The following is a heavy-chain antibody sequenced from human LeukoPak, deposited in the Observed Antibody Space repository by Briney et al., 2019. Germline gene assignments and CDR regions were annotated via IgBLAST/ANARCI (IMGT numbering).Heavy chain of an antibody. V-gene: IGHV1-18*01. CDR1: GYTFTSYG. CDR3: ARDDYLAKNTMIQGY. D-gene: IGHD3-22*01. Sequence: GASLKVSCKASGYTFTSYGISWVRQAPGQGLEWMGWISAYNGNTNYAQKFQGRVTMTRDTSTSTVYMELSSLRSEDTAVYYCARDDYLAKNTMIQGYWGQGTLVTVSS. CDR2: ISAYNGNT. J-gene: IGHJ4*02.